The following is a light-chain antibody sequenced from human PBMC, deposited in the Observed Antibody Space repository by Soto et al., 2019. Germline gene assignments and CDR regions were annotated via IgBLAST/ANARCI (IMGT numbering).Light chain of an antibody. CDR3: QSLFT. Sequence: EIVLTQSPGTLSLSPGERATLSCRSSQSVSSSYLAWYQHKPGQAPRLLIYDVSSRATGIPARFSGSGSGTDFTLTISSLEPEDFAVYYCQSLFTFGPGTKVDIK. CDR1: QSVSSSY. V-gene: IGKV3-20*01. CDR2: DVS. J-gene: IGKJ3*01.